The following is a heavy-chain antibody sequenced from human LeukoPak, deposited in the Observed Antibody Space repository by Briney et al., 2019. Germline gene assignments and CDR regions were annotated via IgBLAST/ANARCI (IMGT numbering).Heavy chain of an antibody. CDR1: GGSISSYY. J-gene: IGHJ5*02. Sequence: PSETLSLTCTVSGGSISSYYWSWIRQPPGKGLEWIGYIYYSGSTNYNPSLKSRVTISVDTSKNQFSLKLSSVTAADTAVYYCARDLKGVNYWFDPWGQGTLVTVSS. CDR2: IYYSGST. CDR3: ARDLKGVNYWFDP. V-gene: IGHV4-59*01.